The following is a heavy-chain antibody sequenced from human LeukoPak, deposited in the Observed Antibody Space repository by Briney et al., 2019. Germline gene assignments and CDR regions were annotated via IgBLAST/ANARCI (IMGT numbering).Heavy chain of an antibody. D-gene: IGHD2-2*01. V-gene: IGHV1-69*05. CDR1: GGTFSSHA. Sequence: GASVKVSCKASGGTFSSHAIAWVRQAPGQGPEWMGGIIPTSGTVHYAQKFQGRVTITTDETTHTAFMELSSLTSDDTAVYFCARGLQYQLLKALGYYYMDVWGEGTTVTVFS. CDR3: ARGLQYQLLKALGYYYMDV. J-gene: IGHJ6*03. CDR2: IIPTSGTV.